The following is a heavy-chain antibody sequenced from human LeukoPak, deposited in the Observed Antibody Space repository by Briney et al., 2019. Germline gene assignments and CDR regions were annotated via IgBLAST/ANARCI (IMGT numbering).Heavy chain of an antibody. V-gene: IGHV3-11*01. J-gene: IGHJ4*02. Sequence: PGGSLRLSCAASGFTFSDYYMSWIRQAPGKGLGWISYISGDGTTMYYADSVKGRFTISRDNAKNSLYLQVNSLRAEDTAVYYCASRGGYYFDYWGQGALVTVSS. D-gene: IGHD3-22*01. CDR3: ASRGGYYFDY. CDR1: GFTFSDYY. CDR2: ISGDGTTM.